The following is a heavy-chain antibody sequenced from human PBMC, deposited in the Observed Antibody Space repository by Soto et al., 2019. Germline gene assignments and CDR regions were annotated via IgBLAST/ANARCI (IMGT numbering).Heavy chain of an antibody. J-gene: IGHJ5*02. D-gene: IGHD3-10*01. CDR2: IYYSGST. CDR3: ARAARFGELLNWFDP. V-gene: IGHV4-59*01. CDR1: GGSISSYY. Sequence: SETLSLTCTVSGGSISSYYWSWIRQPPGKGLEWIGYIYYSGSTNYNPSLKSRVTISVDTSKNQFSLKLSSVTAADTAVYYCARAARFGELLNWFDPWGQGTLVTVSS.